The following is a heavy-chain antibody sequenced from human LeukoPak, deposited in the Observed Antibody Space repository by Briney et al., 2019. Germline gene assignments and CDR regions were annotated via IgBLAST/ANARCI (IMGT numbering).Heavy chain of an antibody. CDR1: GFTFSSYS. V-gene: IGHV3-21*04. Sequence: GGSLRLSCAASGFTFSSYSMNWVRQAPGKGLEWVSSISSSSSYIYYADSVKGRFTISRDNSKNTVYLQMNSLRAEDTAVYYCVKGSNTYSSTSYWHFDLWGRGTLVTVSS. J-gene: IGHJ2*01. D-gene: IGHD6-19*01. CDR2: ISSSSSYI. CDR3: VKGSNTYSSTSYWHFDL.